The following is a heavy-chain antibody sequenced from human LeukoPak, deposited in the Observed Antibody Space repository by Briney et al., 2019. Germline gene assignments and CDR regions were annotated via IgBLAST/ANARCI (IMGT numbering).Heavy chain of an antibody. Sequence: GGSLRLSCAASGFTFSSYEMNWVRQAPGKGLEWVSYISSSGSTIYYADSVKGRFTISRDNAKNSLYLQMNSLRAEDTAVYYCARASSSGWYVESFDYWGQGTLVTVSS. CDR3: ARASSSGWYVESFDY. D-gene: IGHD6-19*01. CDR1: GFTFSSYE. J-gene: IGHJ4*02. V-gene: IGHV3-48*03. CDR2: ISSSGSTI.